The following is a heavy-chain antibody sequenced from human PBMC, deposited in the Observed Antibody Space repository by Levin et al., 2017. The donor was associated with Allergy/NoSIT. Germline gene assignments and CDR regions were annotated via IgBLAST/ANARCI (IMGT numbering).Heavy chain of an antibody. CDR3: AKDHGMLRGIIEY. CDR1: GFTFRSYG. J-gene: IGHJ4*02. CDR2: ISFDGSKK. Sequence: SLKISCAASGFTFRSYGMYWVRQAPGKGLEWVAVISFDGSKKYYADSVKGRFTISRDNSKNTLYLQMISLRAEDTAVYYCAKDHGMLRGIIEYWGQGTLVPVSS. V-gene: IGHV3-30*18. D-gene: IGHD3-10*01.